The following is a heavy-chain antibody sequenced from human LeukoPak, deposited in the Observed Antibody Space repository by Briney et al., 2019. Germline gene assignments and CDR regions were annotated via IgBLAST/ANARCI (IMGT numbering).Heavy chain of an antibody. Sequence: GGSLRLSCAASGFTVSSNYMSWVRQAPGEGLEWVSVIYSGGSTYYADSVKGRFTISRDNSKNTLYLQMNSLRAEDTAVYYCARDPPFYGSGSYYTPNDYYYYMDVWGKGTTVTVSS. D-gene: IGHD3-10*01. CDR2: IYSGGST. V-gene: IGHV3-66*02. CDR3: ARDPPFYGSGSYYTPNDYYYYMDV. CDR1: GFTVSSNY. J-gene: IGHJ6*03.